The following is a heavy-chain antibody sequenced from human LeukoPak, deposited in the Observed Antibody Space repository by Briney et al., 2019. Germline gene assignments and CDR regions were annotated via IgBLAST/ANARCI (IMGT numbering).Heavy chain of an antibody. D-gene: IGHD3/OR15-3a*01. V-gene: IGHV1-18*01. CDR3: ARVNSMTLPYMDV. Sequence: ASVKVSCKASGYILTNHGVNWVRPAPGQRLQWVAWISPYNGKTDSAQNLQGRVTVTTDTSTATVYLELRNLRSDDTAVYYCARVNSMTLPYMDVWGKGTTVTVSS. J-gene: IGHJ6*04. CDR1: GYILTNHG. CDR2: ISPYNGKT.